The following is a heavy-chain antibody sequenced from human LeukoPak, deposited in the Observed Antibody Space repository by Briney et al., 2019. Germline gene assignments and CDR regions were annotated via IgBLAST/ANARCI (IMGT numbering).Heavy chain of an antibody. CDR2: ISGSGGST. V-gene: IGHV3-23*01. J-gene: IGHJ6*02. CDR1: GFTFSSYA. Sequence: GGSLRLSCAASGFTFSSYAMSWVRQAPGKGLEWVSAISGSGGSTYYADSVKGRFTISRDNSKNTLYLQMNSLRAEDTAVYYCARDDFWSGYPLMGVWGQGTTVTVSS. CDR3: ARDDFWSGYPLMGV. D-gene: IGHD3-3*01.